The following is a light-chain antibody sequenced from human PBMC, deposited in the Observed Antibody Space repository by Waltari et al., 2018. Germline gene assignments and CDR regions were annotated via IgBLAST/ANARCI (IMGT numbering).Light chain of an antibody. CDR3: SSHTSSRTRV. CDR1: SSDVGAYYY. V-gene: IGLV2-14*03. Sequence: QSALTQPASVSGSPGQSITISCTGPSSDVGAYYYVSWYQQHPAKVPKLMIYDVTYRPSGISNRFSGSKSGITAFLTISGLQAEDEADYYCSSHTSSRTRVFGGGTELTVL. CDR2: DVT. J-gene: IGLJ3*02.